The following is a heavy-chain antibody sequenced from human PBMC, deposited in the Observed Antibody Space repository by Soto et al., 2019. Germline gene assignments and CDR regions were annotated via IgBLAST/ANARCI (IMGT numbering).Heavy chain of an antibody. V-gene: IGHV4-59*08. Sequence: SETPSLTCTVFGGSISSYYWSWIRQPPGKGLEWIGYIYYSGSTNYNPSLKSRVTISVDTSKNQFSLKLSSVTAADTAVYYCARAYCSSTSCYQYYFEYWGQGTLVPVSS. CDR3: ARAYCSSTSCYQYYFEY. CDR1: GGSISSYY. D-gene: IGHD2-2*01. CDR2: IYYSGST. J-gene: IGHJ4*02.